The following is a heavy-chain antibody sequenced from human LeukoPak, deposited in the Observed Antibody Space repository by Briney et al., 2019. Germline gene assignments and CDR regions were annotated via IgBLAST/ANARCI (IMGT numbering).Heavy chain of an antibody. D-gene: IGHD6-19*01. CDR2: INSDGSST. V-gene: IGHV3-74*01. CDR3: AREGSGWYFRQFDY. J-gene: IGHJ4*02. Sequence: GGSLRLSCAAPGFTFSSYWMHWVRQAPGKGLVWVSRINSDGSSTSYADSVKGRFTISRDNAKNTLYLQMNSLRAEDTAVYYCAREGSGWYFRQFDYWGQGTLVTVSS. CDR1: GFTFSSYW.